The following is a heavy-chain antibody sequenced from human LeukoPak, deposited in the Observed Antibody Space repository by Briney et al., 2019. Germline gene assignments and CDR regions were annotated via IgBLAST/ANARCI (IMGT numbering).Heavy chain of an antibody. D-gene: IGHD1-26*01. J-gene: IGHJ4*02. V-gene: IGHV3-15*01. CDR2: IKSKTDGGTT. CDR3: TTDGRLYFDY. Sequence: GGSLRLSCAASGFTFSNAWMSWVRQAPGKGLEWVGHIKSKTDGGTTDYAAPVKGRFTISRDDSKNTLYLQMNSLKTEDTAVYYCTTDGRLYFDYWGQGTLVTVSS. CDR1: GFTFSNAW.